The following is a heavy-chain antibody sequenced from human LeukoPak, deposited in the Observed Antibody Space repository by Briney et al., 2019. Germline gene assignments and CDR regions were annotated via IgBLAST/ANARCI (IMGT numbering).Heavy chain of an antibody. Sequence: GGSLRLSCAASGFTFSNYAMSWVRQAPGKGLEWVSSISGTGGSTYYADSVKGRFTISRDNAKNSLYLQMNSLRAEDTAVYYCARIARQQLVGRIDYWGQGTLVTVSS. V-gene: IGHV3-23*01. J-gene: IGHJ4*02. CDR2: ISGTGGST. D-gene: IGHD6-13*01. CDR1: GFTFSNYA. CDR3: ARIARQQLVGRIDY.